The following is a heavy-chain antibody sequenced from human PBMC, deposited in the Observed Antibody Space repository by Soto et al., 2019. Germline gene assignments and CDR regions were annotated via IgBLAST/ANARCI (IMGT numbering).Heavy chain of an antibody. CDR3: ARDHHRYSGYDYVDY. V-gene: IGHV3-11*05. CDR2: SSSSSSYT. CDR1: GFTFSDYY. J-gene: IGHJ4*02. Sequence: QVQLVESGGGLVKPGGSLRLSCAASGFTFSDYYMSWIRQAPGKGLEWVSYSSSSSSYTNYADSVKGRFTISRDNAKNSLYLQMNTLRAEDTAVYYCARDHHRYSGYDYVDYWGQGILVTVSS. D-gene: IGHD5-12*01.